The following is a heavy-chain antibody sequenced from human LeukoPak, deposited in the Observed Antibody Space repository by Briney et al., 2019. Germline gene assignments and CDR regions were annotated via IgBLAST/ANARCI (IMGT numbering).Heavy chain of an antibody. Sequence: GASAKVSCKASGYTFTSYGISWVRQAPGQGLEWMGWISAYNGNTNYAQKLQGRVTMTTDTSTSTAYMELRSLRSDDTAVYYCATHRGYCSSTSCQNELELDYWGQGTLVTVSS. J-gene: IGHJ4*02. CDR2: ISAYNGNT. D-gene: IGHD2-2*03. V-gene: IGHV1-18*01. CDR1: GYTFTSYG. CDR3: ATHRGYCSSTSCQNELELDY.